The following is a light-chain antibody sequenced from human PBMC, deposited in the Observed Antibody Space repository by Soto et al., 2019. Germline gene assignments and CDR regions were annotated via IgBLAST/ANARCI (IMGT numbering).Light chain of an antibody. J-gene: IGKJ1*01. CDR1: QCIRTY. CDR3: QKYNSAPRT. V-gene: IGKV1-27*01. CDR2: AAS. Sequence: DIQMTQSPSSLSASVGDRVTITCRASQCIRTYLAWYQQKPGKVPKLLIYAASTLQSGVPSRFSGSGSGTDFTLTTSRLQPEDVATYYCQKYNSAPRTFGQGPKVEIK.